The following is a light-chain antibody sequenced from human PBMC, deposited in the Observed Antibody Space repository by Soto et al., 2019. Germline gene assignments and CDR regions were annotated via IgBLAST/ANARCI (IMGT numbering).Light chain of an antibody. CDR2: KAS. J-gene: IGKJ1*01. CDR1: QSISSW. CDR3: QQYNSYSPT. Sequence: DFQMTQSPSTLSASVGDRVTITCRASQSISSWLAWYQQKPGKAPKLLIYKASSLQSGVPSRFSGSGSGTEFSLTISSLQPDDFGTYYCQQYNSYSPTFGRGTKVEVK. V-gene: IGKV1-5*03.